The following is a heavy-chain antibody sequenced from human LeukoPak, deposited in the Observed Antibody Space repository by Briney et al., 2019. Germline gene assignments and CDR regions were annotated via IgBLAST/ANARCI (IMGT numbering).Heavy chain of an antibody. CDR2: IANDGRDK. J-gene: IGHJ4*02. Sequence: AGGSLRLSCAASGFTFSSHGMHWVRQAPGKGLEWVAVIANDGRDKKYADSVKGRLTISRDNSKNTLYLQMNSLRAEDTAVYYCAKDGRVAAAAYYFDYRGQGTLATVSS. D-gene: IGHD6-13*01. V-gene: IGHV3-30*18. CDR1: GFTFSSHG. CDR3: AKDGRVAAAAYYFDY.